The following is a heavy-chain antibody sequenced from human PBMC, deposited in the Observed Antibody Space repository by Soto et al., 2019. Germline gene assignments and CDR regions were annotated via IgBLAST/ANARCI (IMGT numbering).Heavy chain of an antibody. D-gene: IGHD2-15*01. CDR2: INSDGSST. Sequence: EVQLVESGGGLVQPGGSLRLSCAASGFTFSSYWMHWVRQAPGKGLVWVSPINSDGSSTSYADSVKGRFTISRDNAKNTLYLQMNSLRAEDTAVYYSVRTSLVVAAATREDYWGQGTLVTVSS. CDR3: VRTSLVVAAATREDY. J-gene: IGHJ4*02. CDR1: GFTFSSYW. V-gene: IGHV3-74*01.